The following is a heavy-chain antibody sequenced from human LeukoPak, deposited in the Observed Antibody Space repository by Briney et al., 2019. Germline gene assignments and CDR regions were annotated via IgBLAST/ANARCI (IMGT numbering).Heavy chain of an antibody. CDR2: IYYSGST. J-gene: IGHJ6*02. Sequence: SETLSLTCTVSGGSISSSSYYWGWIRQPPGKGLEWIGSIYYSGSTYYNPSLKSRVTISVDTSKNQFSLKLSSVTAADTAVYYCASPAYYDILTHYYYGMDVWGQGTTVTVSS. V-gene: IGHV4-39*01. CDR1: GGSISSSSYY. D-gene: IGHD3-9*01. CDR3: ASPAYYDILTHYYYGMDV.